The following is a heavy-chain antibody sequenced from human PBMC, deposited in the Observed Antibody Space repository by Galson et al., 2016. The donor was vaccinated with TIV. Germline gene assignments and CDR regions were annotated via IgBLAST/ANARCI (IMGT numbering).Heavy chain of an antibody. Sequence: SVKVSCKASGGSFSSHVFSWVRQAPGQGLEWMGGIIPLFSTANYAQKFQGRVTITADESTSTAYMELTSLRYDDTAIYYCAKDRYTAMDTYYWYYGMDVWGQGTTVTVSS. V-gene: IGHV1-69*13. CDR3: AKDRYTAMDTYYWYYGMDV. D-gene: IGHD5-18*01. CDR2: IIPLFSTA. J-gene: IGHJ6*02. CDR1: GGSFSSHV.